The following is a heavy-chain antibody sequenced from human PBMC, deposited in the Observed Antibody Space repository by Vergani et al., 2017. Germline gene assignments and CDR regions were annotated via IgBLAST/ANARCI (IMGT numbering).Heavy chain of an antibody. CDR3: ARGYHFDNSVYRNVLDI. V-gene: IGHV1-2*02. J-gene: IGHJ3*02. CDR2: INPKSGDT. Sequence: QVQHVQSGAEVQKPGASMKVSCKTSGYIFTGYYMHWVRLAPGQGLEWMGGINPKSGDTKYAQKFQGRVTMTRDTSINTAYMELSRLRGDDTAVYYCARGYHFDNSVYRNVLDIWGQGTMVTVSA. D-gene: IGHD3-22*01. CDR1: GYIFTGYY.